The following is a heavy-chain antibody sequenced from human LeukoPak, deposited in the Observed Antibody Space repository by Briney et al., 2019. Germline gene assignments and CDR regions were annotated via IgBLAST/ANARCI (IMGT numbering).Heavy chain of an antibody. CDR2: INPSGGST. V-gene: IGHV1-46*01. D-gene: IGHD4-11*01. J-gene: IGHJ6*03. CDR3: ARDAGGTTTSYYYYMDV. Sequence: ASVKVSCKASGYTFTSYYMHWVRQAPGQGLEWMGIINPSGGSTSHAQKFQGRVTMTRDMSTSTVYMELSSLRSEDTAVYYCARDAGGTTTSYYYYMDVWGKGTTVTVSS. CDR1: GYTFTSYY.